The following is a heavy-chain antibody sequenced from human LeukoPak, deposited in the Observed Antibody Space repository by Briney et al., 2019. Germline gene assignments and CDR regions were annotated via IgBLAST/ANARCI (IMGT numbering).Heavy chain of an antibody. D-gene: IGHD6-19*01. Sequence: GGSLRLSCAASGFTFSTHAMGWGRQAPGKGLEWVSVISGSGGSRYYPDFVKVRFNISRDNSKNTLYLQMNSLRAEDTAVYYCAKVRGQWPNYYFDYWGQGTLV. V-gene: IGHV3-23*01. CDR3: AKVRGQWPNYYFDY. J-gene: IGHJ4*02. CDR1: GFTFSTHA. CDR2: ISGSGGSR.